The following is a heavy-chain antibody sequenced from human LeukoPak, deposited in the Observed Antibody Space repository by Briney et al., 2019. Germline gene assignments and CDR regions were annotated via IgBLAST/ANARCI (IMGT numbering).Heavy chain of an antibody. CDR1: GFTFSLYP. Sequence: GGSLRLSCAASGFTFSLYPMTWVRQAPGKGLEWVASITSRALHIYHADSVKGRFTISRDDAKNSLYLQLNSLRAEDTALYYCARDAGGLELPWFDRWGQGTPVIVSS. V-gene: IGHV3-21*04. CDR2: ITSRALHI. J-gene: IGHJ5*02. CDR3: ARDAGGLELPWFDR. D-gene: IGHD1-7*01.